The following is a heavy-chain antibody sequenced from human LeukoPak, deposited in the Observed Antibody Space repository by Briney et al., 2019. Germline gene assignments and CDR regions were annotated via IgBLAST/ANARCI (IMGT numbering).Heavy chain of an antibody. CDR1: GFTFRSYA. J-gene: IGHJ4*02. CDR3: ARGEYYDSSGYSDY. D-gene: IGHD3-22*01. V-gene: IGHV3-30-3*01. Sequence: GGSLRLSCAASGFTFRSYAMHSVRQAPGKGLAWVAVISYDGSNKYYADSVKGRFTISRDNSKNTLYLQMNSLRAEDTAVYYCARGEYYDSSGYSDYWGQGTLVTVSS. CDR2: ISYDGSNK.